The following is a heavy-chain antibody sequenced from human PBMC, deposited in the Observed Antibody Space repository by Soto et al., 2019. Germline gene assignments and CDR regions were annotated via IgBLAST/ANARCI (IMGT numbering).Heavy chain of an antibody. CDR3: AKGATISQSVDY. CDR2: IGTSDDGT. J-gene: IGHJ4*02. Sequence: EMQLLEFGGGLVQPGGSLRLSCAASGFTFSSYALSWVRQAPGKGLEWVSTIGTSDDGTYYADSVKGRFTISRDNSKNTLFLQMNSLIAEDTALYYCAKGATISQSVDYWGQGTLVTVSS. CDR1: GFTFSSYA. D-gene: IGHD5-12*01. V-gene: IGHV3-23*01.